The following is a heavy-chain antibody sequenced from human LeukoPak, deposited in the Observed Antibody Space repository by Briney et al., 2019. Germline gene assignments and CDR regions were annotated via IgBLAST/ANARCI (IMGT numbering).Heavy chain of an antibody. V-gene: IGHV1-2*02. J-gene: IGHJ5*02. Sequence: ASVKVSCKASGYTFTGYYMHWVRQAPGQGVEWMGWINPNSGGTNYAQKFQGRVTMTRDTSISTAYMELSRLRSDDTAVYYCARDALRNRHWGAWFDPWGQGTLVTVSS. CDR1: GYTFTGYY. CDR3: ARDALRNRHWGAWFDP. D-gene: IGHD7-27*01. CDR2: INPNSGGT.